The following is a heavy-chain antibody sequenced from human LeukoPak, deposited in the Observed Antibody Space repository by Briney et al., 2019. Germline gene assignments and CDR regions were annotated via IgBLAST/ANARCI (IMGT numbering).Heavy chain of an antibody. V-gene: IGHV3-23*01. Sequence: GGSLRLSCAASGFTFSNFAMSWLRQAPGKGLEWVSGISVSGDRTYYADSVRGRFTISRGNSKNTLYLQMNNLRGDDTAVYYCAKQSTARSLGEGGQGTLVTVSS. CDR3: AKQSTARSLGE. CDR1: GFTFSNFA. D-gene: IGHD6-6*01. J-gene: IGHJ4*02. CDR2: ISVSGDRT.